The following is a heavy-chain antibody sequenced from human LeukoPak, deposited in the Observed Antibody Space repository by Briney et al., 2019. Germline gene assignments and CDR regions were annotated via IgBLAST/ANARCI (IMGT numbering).Heavy chain of an antibody. D-gene: IGHD5-12*01. CDR1: GGSISSDNW. CDR3: ARARGYDKGPFDY. V-gene: IGHV4/OR15-8*01. CDR2: IYQSGSP. J-gene: IGHJ4*02. Sequence: SETLSLTCIVSGGSISSDNWWGWVRQPPGKGLEWIGEIYQSGSPNYNPSLRSRLTISVDKSKNHFSLKLNSVTAADTAIYYCARARGYDKGPFDYWGQGTLVTVSS.